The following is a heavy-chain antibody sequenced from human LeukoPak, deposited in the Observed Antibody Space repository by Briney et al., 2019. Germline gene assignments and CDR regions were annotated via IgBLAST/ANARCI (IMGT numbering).Heavy chain of an antibody. CDR1: GYIFSNYG. V-gene: IGHV1-18*01. CDR2: ISGHSANT. CDR3: ARDGGSNSWLAAGLDY. D-gene: IGHD6-13*01. Sequence: ASVKVSCKASGYIFSNYGITWVRQAPGHGLEWMGWISGHSANTNYAQKFQDRATMTTDTSTSTAYMELRSLRFDDTAIYYCARDGGSNSWLAAGLDYWGQGTLVTVSS. J-gene: IGHJ4*02.